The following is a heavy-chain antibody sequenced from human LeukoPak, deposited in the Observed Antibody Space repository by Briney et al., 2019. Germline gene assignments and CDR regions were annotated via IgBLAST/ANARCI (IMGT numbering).Heavy chain of an antibody. CDR3: ARSTTVVTQGDY. Sequence: GGSLRLSCAASGFTFSSYAMHWVRQAPGKGLEWVAVISYDGSNKYYADSVKGRFTISRDNSKNTPYLQMNSLRAEDTAVYYCARSTTVVTQGDYWGQGTLVTVSS. CDR1: GFTFSSYA. J-gene: IGHJ4*02. V-gene: IGHV3-30-3*01. CDR2: ISYDGSNK. D-gene: IGHD4-23*01.